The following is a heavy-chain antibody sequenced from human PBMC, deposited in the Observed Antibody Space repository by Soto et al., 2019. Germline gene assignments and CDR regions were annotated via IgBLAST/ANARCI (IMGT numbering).Heavy chain of an antibody. CDR1: GYTFTGHY. V-gene: IGHV1-2*02. D-gene: IGHD1-26*01. CDR3: GRGRSGQIVVFY. J-gene: IGHJ4*02. Sequence: QVQLVQSGAEVKKPGASVKVSCKASGYTFTGHYIHWVRQAPEQGPEWMGEIGPESGATRYAVKFQGRVTMTLDTSITTVYMELKNLSPDDTAVYYCGRGRSGQIVVFYWGQGTPVTVSS. CDR2: IGPESGAT.